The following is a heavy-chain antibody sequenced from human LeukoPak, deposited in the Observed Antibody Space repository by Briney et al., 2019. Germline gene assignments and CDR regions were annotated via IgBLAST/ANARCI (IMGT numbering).Heavy chain of an antibody. V-gene: IGHV3-23*01. D-gene: IGHD1-26*01. CDR3: ARRTGSTKDY. J-gene: IGHJ4*02. CDR2: ISYNGAST. CDR1: GFTFGDVV. Sequence: LPGGSLRLSCVASGFTFGDVVMSWVRRAPGKGLEWVSAISYNGASTDYADSVKGRFAISRDNSKNTLYLQMNSLRAEDTAVYYCARRTGSTKDYWGQGTQVTVSS.